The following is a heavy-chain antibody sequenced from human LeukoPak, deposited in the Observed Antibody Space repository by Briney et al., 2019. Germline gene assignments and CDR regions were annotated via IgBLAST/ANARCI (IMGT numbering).Heavy chain of an antibody. V-gene: IGHV3-7*01. CDR1: GFIFSKYC. Sequence: GGSLRLSCEASGFIFSKYCMSWVRQAPGKGPEWVANMKQDGSEKFYMDSVKGRFTISRDNANNSLYLQMNNLSAEDTAVYYCARDSSDGGTSSYRQSDYWGQGTLVTVSS. CDR3: ARDSSDGGTSSYRQSDY. D-gene: IGHD3-16*02. CDR2: MKQDGSEK. J-gene: IGHJ4*02.